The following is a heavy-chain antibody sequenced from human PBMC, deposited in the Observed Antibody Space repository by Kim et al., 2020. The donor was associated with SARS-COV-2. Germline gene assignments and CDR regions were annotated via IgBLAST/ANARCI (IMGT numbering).Heavy chain of an antibody. J-gene: IGHJ3*01. D-gene: IGHD4-17*01. CDR3: ARNVVGYGDYGPG. Sequence: YADSVKGRFTNSRDNAKNSLYLQMNSLRDEDTAVYYCARNVVGYGDYGPGWGQGTMVTVSS. V-gene: IGHV3-48*02.